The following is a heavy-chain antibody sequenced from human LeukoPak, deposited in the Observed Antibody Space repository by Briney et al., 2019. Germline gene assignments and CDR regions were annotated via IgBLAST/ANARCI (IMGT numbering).Heavy chain of an antibody. V-gene: IGHV3-48*03. CDR1: GFTFSSYE. CDR3: AKSPGFGVITYFDY. CDR2: ISSSGSAI. D-gene: IGHD3-22*01. J-gene: IGHJ4*02. Sequence: GGSLRLSCAASGFTFSSYEMNWVRQAPGKGLEWVSYISSSGSAIYYADSVKGRFTISRDNSKNTLYLQMNSLRAEDTAVYYCAKSPGFGVITYFDYWGQGTLVTVSS.